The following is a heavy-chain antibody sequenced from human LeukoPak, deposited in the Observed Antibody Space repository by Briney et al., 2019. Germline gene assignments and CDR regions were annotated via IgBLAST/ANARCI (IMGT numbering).Heavy chain of an antibody. CDR3: VRVEMLNYGDYERGSWFDP. CDR1: GGSISSGDYY. Sequence: SQTLSLTCTVSGGSISSGDYYWSWIRQPPGKGLEWIGYIYYSGSTYYNPSLKSRVTISVDTSKNQFSLKLSSVTAADTAVYYCVRVEMLNYGDYERGSWFDPWGQGTLVTVSS. D-gene: IGHD4-17*01. V-gene: IGHV4-30-4*08. CDR2: IYYSGST. J-gene: IGHJ5*02.